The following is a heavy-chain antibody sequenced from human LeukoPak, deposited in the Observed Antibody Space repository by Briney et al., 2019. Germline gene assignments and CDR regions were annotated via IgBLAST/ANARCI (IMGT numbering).Heavy chain of an antibody. CDR1: GFIFSDYY. V-gene: IGHV3-11*01. J-gene: IGHJ4*02. CDR2: ISRSGSTT. CDR3: ARYTVLVSGTFDY. D-gene: IGHD5-18*01. Sequence: PGGSLRLSCAASGFIFSDYYMSWIRQAPGEGLEWVSYISRSGSTTYYADSVKGRFTVSRDNAKNSLYLQMDSLRAEDTAVYYCARYTVLVSGTFDYWGQGTLVTVSS.